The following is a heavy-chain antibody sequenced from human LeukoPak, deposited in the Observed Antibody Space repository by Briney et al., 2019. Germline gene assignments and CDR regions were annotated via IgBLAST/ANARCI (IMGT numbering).Heavy chain of an antibody. J-gene: IGHJ4*02. V-gene: IGHV1-46*01. CDR2: INPSGGST. CDR3: ASLPSFGCSGGSCYSRPLKNFDY. Sequence: GASVKVSCKASGYTFTSYYMHWVRQAPGQGLEWMGIINPSGGSTSYAQKFQGRVTITADKSTSTAYMELSSLRSEDTAVYYCASLPSFGCSGGSCYSRPLKNFDYWGQGTLVTVSS. CDR1: GYTFTSYY. D-gene: IGHD2-15*01.